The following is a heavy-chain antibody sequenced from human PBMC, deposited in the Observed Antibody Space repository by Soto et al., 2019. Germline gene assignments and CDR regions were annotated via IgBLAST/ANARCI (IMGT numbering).Heavy chain of an antibody. CDR1: GFTLSSYP. V-gene: IGHV3-23*01. J-gene: IGHJ6*02. CDR3: ARILYSSQRDGVDV. CDR2: ISGSSDTI. D-gene: IGHD2-8*01. Sequence: PGGSLRLSCAASGFTLSSYPMTWVRQAPGKGLEWVSSISGSSDTIYYADSVKGRFTTSRDNSRTTLYLQMNSLRAEDMAIYYCARILYSSQRDGVDVWGQGTTVTVSS.